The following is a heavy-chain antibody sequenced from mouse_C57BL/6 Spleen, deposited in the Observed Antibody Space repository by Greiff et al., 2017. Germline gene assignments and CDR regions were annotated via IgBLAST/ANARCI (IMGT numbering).Heavy chain of an antibody. V-gene: IGHV1-9*01. J-gene: IGHJ2*01. CDR2: ILPGSGST. CDR3: SRFDYYGSSYDFDY. CDR1: GYTFTGYW. D-gene: IGHD1-1*01. Sequence: VQLQESGAELMKPGASVKLSCKATGYTFTGYWIEWVKQRPGHGLEWIGEILPGSGSTNYNEKFKGKATFTADTSSNTAYRQLSSLTTEDAAIYDGSRFDYYGSSYDFDYWGQGTTLTVSS.